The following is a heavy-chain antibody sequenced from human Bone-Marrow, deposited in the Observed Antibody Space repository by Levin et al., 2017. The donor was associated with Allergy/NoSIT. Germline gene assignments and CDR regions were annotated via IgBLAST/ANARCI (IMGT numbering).Heavy chain of an antibody. J-gene: IGHJ4*02. V-gene: IGHV4-39*01. CDR2: IYYSGST. D-gene: IGHD1-26*01. CDR1: GGSISSSSYY. Sequence: SETLSLTCTVSGGSISSSSYYWGWIRQPPGKGLEWIGSIYYSGSTYYNPSLKSRVTISVDTSKNQFSLKLSSVTAADTAVYYCARLIVGATTGNDYWGQGTLVTVSS. CDR3: ARLIVGATTGNDY.